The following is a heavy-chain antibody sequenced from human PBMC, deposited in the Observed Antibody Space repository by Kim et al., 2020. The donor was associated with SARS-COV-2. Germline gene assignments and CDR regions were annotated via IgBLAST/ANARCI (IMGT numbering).Heavy chain of an antibody. CDR1: GFTFSTYW. CDR3: ARGDISYGMDV. V-gene: IGHV3-74*01. Sequence: GGSLRLSCAASGFTFSTYWMYWVRQAPGKGLVCVSRINTDGSSTTYADSVKGRFTISRDNAKNTLYLQMNSLRGEDTAVYYCARGDISYGMDVWGQGTTVTVSS. J-gene: IGHJ6*02. CDR2: INTDGSST. D-gene: IGHD2-15*01.